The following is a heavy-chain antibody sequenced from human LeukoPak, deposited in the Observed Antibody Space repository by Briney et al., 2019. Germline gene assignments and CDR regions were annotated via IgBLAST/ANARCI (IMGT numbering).Heavy chain of an antibody. CDR1: GFTFDKAW. D-gene: IGHD1-26*01. Sequence: GGSLRLSCAASGFTFDKAWMTWVRQAPGKGLEWVGRIKSKIHGGTIDYAAPVKGRFTISRDDSENTLYLQMNSLKTEDTAVYYCTTDGWGATGFDYWGQGTLVTVSS. J-gene: IGHJ4*02. V-gene: IGHV3-15*01. CDR3: TTDGWGATGFDY. CDR2: IKSKIHGGTI.